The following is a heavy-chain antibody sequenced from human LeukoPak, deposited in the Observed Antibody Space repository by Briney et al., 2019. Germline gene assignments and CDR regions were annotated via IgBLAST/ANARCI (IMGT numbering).Heavy chain of an antibody. CDR1: GGTNHA. Sequence: ASVKVSCKVSGGTNHAISWLRQAPGQGLEWMGWINPNSGGTNYAQKFQGRVTMTRDTSISTAYMELSRLRSDDTAVYYCARFLYYDILTGYKVGMDVWGKGTTVTISS. J-gene: IGHJ6*04. V-gene: IGHV1-2*02. CDR3: ARFLYYDILTGYKVGMDV. D-gene: IGHD3-9*01. CDR2: INPNSGGT.